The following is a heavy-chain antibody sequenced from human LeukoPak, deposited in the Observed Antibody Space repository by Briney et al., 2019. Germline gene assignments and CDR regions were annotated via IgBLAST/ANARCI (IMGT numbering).Heavy chain of an antibody. CDR2: IYPGDSDT. J-gene: IGHJ4*02. D-gene: IGHD3-10*01. Sequence: GGSLKTSWNGSGYSFTNYWIGWVRQMPGKGLGWMGIIYPGDSDTRYSPSFQGQITISADKSISTTYLQRSSLKASDTAMYDCAASTYGSGRYVGFDSWGQGTLVSVSS. CDR1: GYSFTNYW. CDR3: AASTYGSGRYVGFDS. V-gene: IGHV5-51*01.